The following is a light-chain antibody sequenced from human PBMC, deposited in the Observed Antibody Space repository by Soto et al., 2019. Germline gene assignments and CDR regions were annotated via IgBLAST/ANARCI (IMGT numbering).Light chain of an antibody. J-gene: IGKJ3*01. CDR1: QTVSSNN. Sequence: IVLTQSPGPLSLSPRERATLSCRASQTVSSNNLAWYQQKRGQAPRLLIYGASSTAAAIQDTFRGSESGTDFTLIISSLAPEDFAVYYCQQYGSSPFTFGPGTAVDIK. CDR2: GAS. V-gene: IGKV3-20*01. CDR3: QQYGSSPFT.